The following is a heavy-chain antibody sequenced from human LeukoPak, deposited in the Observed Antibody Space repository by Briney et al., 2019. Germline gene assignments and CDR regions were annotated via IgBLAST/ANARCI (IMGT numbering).Heavy chain of an antibody. CDR3: AKDRYSSSWYANNFDY. J-gene: IGHJ4*02. CDR1: GFTFSSYG. CDR2: IRYDGSNK. Sequence: GGSLRLSCAASGFTFSSYGMHWVRQAPGKGLEWVAFIRYDGSNKYYADSVKGRFTISRDNSKNTLYLQMNSLRAEDTAVYYCAKDRYSSSWYANNFDYWGQGTLVTVSS. D-gene: IGHD6-13*01. V-gene: IGHV3-30*02.